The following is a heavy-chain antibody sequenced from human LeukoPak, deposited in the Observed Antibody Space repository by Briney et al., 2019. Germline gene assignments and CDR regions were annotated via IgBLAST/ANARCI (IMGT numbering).Heavy chain of an antibody. D-gene: IGHD3-3*01. CDR2: INHSGST. CDR3: ARGRYDSWSGYWTDY. Sequence: SETLSLTCAVYGGSFSGYYWSWIRQPPGKGLEWIGEINHSGSTNYNPSLKSRVTISVDTSKNQFSLKLSSVTAADTAVYYCARGRYDSWSGYWTDYRGQGTLVTVSS. CDR1: GGSFSGYY. J-gene: IGHJ4*02. V-gene: IGHV4-34*01.